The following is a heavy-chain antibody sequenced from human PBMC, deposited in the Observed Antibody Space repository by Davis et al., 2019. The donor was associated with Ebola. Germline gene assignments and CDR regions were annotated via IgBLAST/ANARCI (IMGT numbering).Heavy chain of an antibody. Sequence: MPSETLSLTCTVSGGSISSSSYYWGWIRQPPGKGLEWIGSIYYSGSTYYNPSLKSRVTISVDTSKNQFSLKLSSVTAADTAVYYCARLRTEMASFYFEYWGQGTLVTVSS. V-gene: IGHV4-39*01. J-gene: IGHJ4*02. CDR1: GGSISSSSYY. D-gene: IGHD5-24*01. CDR3: ARLRTEMASFYFEY. CDR2: IYYSGST.